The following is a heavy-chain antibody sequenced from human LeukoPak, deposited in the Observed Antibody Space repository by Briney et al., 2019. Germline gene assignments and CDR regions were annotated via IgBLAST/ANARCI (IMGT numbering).Heavy chain of an antibody. CDR2: IKQDGSEK. J-gene: IGHJ6*03. V-gene: IGHV3-7*01. D-gene: IGHD6-19*01. Sequence: GGSLRLSCAASGFTFSSYWMSWVRQAPGKGLEWVANIKQDGSEKYYVDSVKGRFTISRDNAKNSLYLQMNSLRAEDTAVYYCARDSVGIAVAGGYYYYMDVWGKGTTVTISS. CDR1: GFTFSSYW. CDR3: ARDSVGIAVAGGYYYYMDV.